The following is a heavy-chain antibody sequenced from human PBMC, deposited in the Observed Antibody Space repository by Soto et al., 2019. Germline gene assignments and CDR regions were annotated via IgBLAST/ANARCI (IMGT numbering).Heavy chain of an antibody. CDR3: PTDPHLRRELSAY. J-gene: IGHJ4*02. V-gene: IGHV3-15*07. CDR2: IKSKTDGGTT. D-gene: IGHD3-16*02. CDR1: GFTFSNAW. Sequence: EVQLVASVGGLVKPGGSLRLSCAASGFTFSNAWMNWVRQAPGKGLEWVGRIKSKTDGGTTDYAAPVKGRFTISSDDSKNTLYLQMNTLTTAATAVYYCPTDPHLRRELSAYWGQGTLVTVSS.